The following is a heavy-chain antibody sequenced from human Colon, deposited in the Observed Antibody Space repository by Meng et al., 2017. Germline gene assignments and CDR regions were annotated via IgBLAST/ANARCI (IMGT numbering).Heavy chain of an antibody. D-gene: IGHD5-12*01. V-gene: IGHV4-61*01. Sequence: GQLAGCGPGLVRPSGTLSLTCTVSVGSVISNSYYWCWIRPPQGKGLEWIGFIYYSGSTNYNPSLKSRVTIAVDTSKNQFSLKVSSVTAADTAVYYCARDSGYDKNWFDPWGQGTLVTVSS. J-gene: IGHJ5*02. CDR2: IYYSGST. CDR3: ARDSGYDKNWFDP. CDR1: VGSVISNSYY.